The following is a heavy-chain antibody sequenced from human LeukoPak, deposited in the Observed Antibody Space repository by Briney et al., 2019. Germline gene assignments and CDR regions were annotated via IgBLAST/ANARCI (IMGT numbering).Heavy chain of an antibody. CDR1: GGTFSSYA. Sequence: SVKVSCKASGGTFSSYAISWVRQAPGQGLEWMGRIIPILGIANYAQKFQGRVTITADKSTSTAYMELSSLRSEDTAVYYCARGITSIAVAGYFDYWGQGTLVTVSS. J-gene: IGHJ4*02. CDR3: ARGITSIAVAGYFDY. CDR2: IIPILGIA. V-gene: IGHV1-69*04. D-gene: IGHD6-19*01.